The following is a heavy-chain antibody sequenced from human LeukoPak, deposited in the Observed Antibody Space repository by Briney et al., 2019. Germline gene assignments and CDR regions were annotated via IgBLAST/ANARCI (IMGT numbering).Heavy chain of an antibody. J-gene: IGHJ1*01. CDR1: GFTFSSYS. D-gene: IGHD3-9*01. Sequence: GGSLRLSCAASGFTFSSYSMNWVRQAPGKGLEWVSCISSSSSTIYYADSVKGRFTISRDNAKNSLYLQMNSLRAEDTAVYYCARDILTGSQSRYQHWGQGTLVTVSS. CDR3: ARDILTGSQSRYQH. CDR2: ISSSSSTI. V-gene: IGHV3-48*04.